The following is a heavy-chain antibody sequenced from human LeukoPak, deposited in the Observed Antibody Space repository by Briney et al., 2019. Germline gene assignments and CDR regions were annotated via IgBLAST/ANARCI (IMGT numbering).Heavy chain of an antibody. J-gene: IGHJ4*02. CDR2: ISAYNGNT. CDR1: GYTFTSYG. D-gene: IGHD3-3*01. V-gene: IGHV1-18*01. Sequence: ASVKVSCKASGYTFTSYGISWVRQAPGQGLEWMGWISAYNGNTNYAQKLQGRVTMTTDTSTSTAYMVLRSLRSDDTAVHYCASSYDFWSGYYTLYYWGQGTLVTVSS. CDR3: ASSYDFWSGYYTLYY.